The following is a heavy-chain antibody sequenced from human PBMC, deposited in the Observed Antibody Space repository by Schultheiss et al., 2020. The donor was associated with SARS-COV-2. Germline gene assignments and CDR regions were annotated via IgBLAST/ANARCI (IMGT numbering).Heavy chain of an antibody. CDR2: ISGSGGST. J-gene: IGHJ4*02. CDR3: AKDQRKVPPPYYFDY. D-gene: IGHD2-2*01. CDR1: GFTFSSYA. V-gene: IGHV3-23*01. Sequence: GESLKISCAASGFTFSSYAMSWVRQAPGKGLEWVSAISGSGGSTYYADSVKGRFTISRDNSKNTLYLQMNSLRAEDTAVYYCAKDQRKVPPPYYFDYWGQGTLVTVSS.